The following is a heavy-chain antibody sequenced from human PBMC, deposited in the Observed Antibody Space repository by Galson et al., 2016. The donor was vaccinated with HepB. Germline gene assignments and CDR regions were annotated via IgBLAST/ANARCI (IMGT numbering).Heavy chain of an antibody. V-gene: IGHV3-53*01. CDR3: ARGGICSDADCYSLGLDV. CDR1: GFIVSSNY. CDR2: IYGGGIT. J-gene: IGHJ6*02. Sequence: SLRLSCAASGFIVSSNYMSWVRQAPGKGLEWVSVIYGGGITYYADSVKGRFTISRDNSKNTLYLQMNSLRDEDTAVYYCARGGICSDADCYSLGLDVWGQGTTVSVSS. D-gene: IGHD2-15*01.